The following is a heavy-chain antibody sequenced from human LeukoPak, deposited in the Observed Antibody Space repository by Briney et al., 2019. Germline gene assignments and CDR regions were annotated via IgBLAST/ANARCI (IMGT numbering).Heavy chain of an antibody. CDR3: ARVQETYYYDSSGYYDY. CDR1: GFTFSSYW. V-gene: IGHV3-7*01. CDR2: IKQDGSEK. D-gene: IGHD3-22*01. J-gene: IGHJ4*02. Sequence: GGSLRLSCAASGFTFSSYWMSWVRQAPGKGLEGVANIKQDGSEKYYVDSVKGRFTISRDNAKNSLYLQMNSLRAEDTAVYYGARVQETYYYDSSGYYDYWGQGTLVTVSS.